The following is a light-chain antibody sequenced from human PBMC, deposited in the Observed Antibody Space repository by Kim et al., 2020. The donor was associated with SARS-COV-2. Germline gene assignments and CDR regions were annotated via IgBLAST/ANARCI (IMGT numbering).Light chain of an antibody. CDR3: HQYGRLPWT. CDR1: QSVSSSY. V-gene: IGKV3-20*01. J-gene: IGKJ1*01. CDR2: GES. Sequence: STGERATLSCRARQSVSSSYLAWYQQKPGQAPRLLIYGESSRATGIPDRFSGSGSGTDFTLSISRLEPEDFAVYYCHQYGRLPWTFGQGTKVDIK.